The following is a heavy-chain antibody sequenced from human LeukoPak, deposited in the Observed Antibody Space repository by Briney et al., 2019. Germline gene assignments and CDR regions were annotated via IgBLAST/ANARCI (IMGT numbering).Heavy chain of an antibody. V-gene: IGHV3-21*01. D-gene: IGHD4-17*01. CDR1: GFTFSSYS. Sequence: GGSLRLSCAASGFTFSSYSMNWVRQAPGKGLEWVSSISSSSSYIYYADSVKGRFTISRDNAKNSLYLQMNSLRAEDTAVYYCARAPRTVTTMYFDLWGRGTLVTVSS. J-gene: IGHJ2*01. CDR3: ARAPRTVTTMYFDL. CDR2: ISSSSSYI.